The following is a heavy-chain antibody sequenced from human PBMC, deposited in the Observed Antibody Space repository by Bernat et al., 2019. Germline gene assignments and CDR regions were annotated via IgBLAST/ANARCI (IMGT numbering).Heavy chain of an antibody. J-gene: IGHJ3*02. CDR1: GYTFINYV. CDR3: AATSYDYIWGSYRYTYAFDI. V-gene: IGHV1-3*01. Sequence: QVQLVQSGAEVKNPGASVKVSCKASGYTFINYVVHWVRQAPGQRLEWMGWINAGNGNTKYSQKFQGRVTITRDTSASTAYMELSSLRSEDTAVYYCAATSYDYIWGSYRYTYAFDIWGQGTMVTVSS. CDR2: INAGNGNT. D-gene: IGHD3-16*02.